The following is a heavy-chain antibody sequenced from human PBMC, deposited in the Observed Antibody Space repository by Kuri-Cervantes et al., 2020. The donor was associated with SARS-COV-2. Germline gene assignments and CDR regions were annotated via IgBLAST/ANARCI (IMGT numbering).Heavy chain of an antibody. V-gene: IGHV3-23*01. J-gene: IGHJ6*02. CDR3: AKARITIFGVVKWGGNYGMDV. CDR1: GFTFSSYA. CDR2: ISGSGGST. D-gene: IGHD3-3*01. Sequence: ETLSFTCAASGFTFSSYAMSWVRQAPGKGLEWVSAISGSGGSTYYADSVKGRFTISRDNSKNTMYLQMNSLRAEDKTVYYCAKARITIFGVVKWGGNYGMDVWGQGTTVTVSS.